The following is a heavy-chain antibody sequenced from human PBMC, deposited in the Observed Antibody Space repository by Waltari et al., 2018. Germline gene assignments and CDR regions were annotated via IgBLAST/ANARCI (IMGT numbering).Heavy chain of an antibody. CDR2: RWYDGSNK. J-gene: IGHJ3*02. V-gene: IGHV3-33*03. Sequence: VQLVESGGGLIQPGGSLRLSCAASGFTFSSYGMHWVRQAPGRGLGWVAVRWYDGSNKYDADAVKGRFTISRDNAKNTLYLQMNSLRAEDTAVYSCASYMTTVPLRALDIWGQGTMVTVSS. D-gene: IGHD4-17*01. CDR1: GFTFSSYG. CDR3: ASYMTTVPLRALDI.